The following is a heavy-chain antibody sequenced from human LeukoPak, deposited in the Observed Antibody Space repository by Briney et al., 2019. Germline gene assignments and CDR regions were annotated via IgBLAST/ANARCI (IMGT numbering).Heavy chain of an antibody. J-gene: IGHJ3*02. D-gene: IGHD3-10*01. V-gene: IGHV4-59*01. Sequence: PSETLSLTCTVSGGSISSYYWSWIRQPPGKGLEWIGYIYYSGSTNYNPSLKSRVTISVDTSKNQFSLKLSSVTAADTAVYYCARAGDPITMVRGVIIHDAFDIWGQGTMVTVSS. CDR2: IYYSGST. CDR1: GGSISSYY. CDR3: ARAGDPITMVRGVIIHDAFDI.